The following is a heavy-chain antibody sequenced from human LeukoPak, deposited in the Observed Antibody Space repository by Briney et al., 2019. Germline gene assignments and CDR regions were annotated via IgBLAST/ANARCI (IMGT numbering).Heavy chain of an antibody. CDR1: GGSMKNYY. CDR3: ARGGGATRIDY. Sequence: SSETLSLTCTVSGGSMKNYYWSWIRQPLGKGLEWIGRIYTSGSTSYNPSLKSRVTISVDTSKNQFSLKLTSVTAADTAVYYCARGGGATRIDYWGQGTLVTVSS. J-gene: IGHJ4*02. V-gene: IGHV4-4*07. CDR2: IYTSGST. D-gene: IGHD5-12*01.